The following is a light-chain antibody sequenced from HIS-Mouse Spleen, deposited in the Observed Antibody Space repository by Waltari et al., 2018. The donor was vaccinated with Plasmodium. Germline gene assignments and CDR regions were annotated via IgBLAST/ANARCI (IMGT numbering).Light chain of an antibody. V-gene: IGKV1-39*01. CDR3: QQNYNTWT. Sequence: DIQMTQSPSSLSASVGDRVTITSRASPSISSYLNWYQQKPGKAPKLLNYAASSLQSGVPSRLSGSGSGTDFTLTISSLQPEDFATYDCQQNYNTWTFGQGTKVEIK. CDR1: PSISSY. CDR2: AAS. J-gene: IGKJ1*01.